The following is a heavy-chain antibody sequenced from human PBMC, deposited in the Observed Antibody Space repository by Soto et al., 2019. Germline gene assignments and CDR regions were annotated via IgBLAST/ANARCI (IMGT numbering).Heavy chain of an antibody. Sequence: QLQLQESGPGLVKPSETLSLTCSVSGSSIITSYYWGWIRQPPGKGLEWIGSIYYRGSTYYNPSLKSRVTIFVDTSKSQFSLVLGSVTAADTAVYYCARHDWARFYGMDVWGQGTTVTVSS. J-gene: IGHJ6*02. CDR3: ARHDWARFYGMDV. V-gene: IGHV4-39*01. D-gene: IGHD2-21*01. CDR1: GSSIITSYY. CDR2: IYYRGST.